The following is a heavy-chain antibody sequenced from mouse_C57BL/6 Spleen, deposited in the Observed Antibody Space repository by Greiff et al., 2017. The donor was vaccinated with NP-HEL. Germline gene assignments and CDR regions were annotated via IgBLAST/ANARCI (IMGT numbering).Heavy chain of an antibody. CDR2: IYPGDGDT. CDR3: AREGTAQATGLFAY. J-gene: IGHJ3*01. D-gene: IGHD3-2*02. CDR1: GYAFSSSW. V-gene: IGHV1-82*01. Sequence: LEESGPELVKPGASVKISCKASGYAFSSSWMNWVKQRPGKGLEWIGRIYPGDGDTNYNGKFKGKATLTADKSSSTAYMQLSSLTSEDSAVYFCAREGTAQATGLFAYWGQGTLVTVSA.